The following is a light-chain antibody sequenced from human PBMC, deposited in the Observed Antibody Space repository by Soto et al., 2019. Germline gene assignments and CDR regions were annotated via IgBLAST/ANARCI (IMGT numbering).Light chain of an antibody. CDR1: SNDVGGYNY. CDR2: EVS. J-gene: IGLJ1*01. V-gene: IGLV2-14*01. CDR3: SSYTSSSTGV. Sequence: QSALTQPASVSGSPGQSITISCTGTSNDVGGYNYVSWYQQHPGKAPQLIIYEVSNRPSGVSHRFSGSKSGNTASLTISGLQAEDEADYYCSSYTSSSTGVFGTGTKLTVL.